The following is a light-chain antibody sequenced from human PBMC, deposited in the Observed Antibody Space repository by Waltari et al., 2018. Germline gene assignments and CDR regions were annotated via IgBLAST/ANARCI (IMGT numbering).Light chain of an antibody. CDR2: QDS. V-gene: IGLV3-1*01. Sequence: SYELTQPPSLSVSPGQTSIITAPAQTRGDHYACWYHQQPGQSPVLVIYQDSKRPSGIPERFSGSNSGNTATLTISGTQAMDEADYYCQAWDSSTAYVFGTGTKVTVL. CDR3: QAWDSSTAYV. CDR1: TRGDHY. J-gene: IGLJ1*01.